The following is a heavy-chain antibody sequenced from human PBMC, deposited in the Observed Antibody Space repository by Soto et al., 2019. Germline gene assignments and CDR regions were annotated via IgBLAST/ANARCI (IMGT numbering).Heavy chain of an antibody. CDR1: GGSISSYY. V-gene: IGHV4-59*01. D-gene: IGHD2-2*01. CDR2: IYYSGST. Sequence: SETLSLTCTVSGGSISSYYWSWIRQPPGKGLEWIVYIYYSGSTNYNPSLKSRVTISVDTSKNQFSLKLSSVTAADTAVYYCARALGYCSSTSCLPFDYWGQGTLVTVSS. CDR3: ARALGYCSSTSCLPFDY. J-gene: IGHJ4*02.